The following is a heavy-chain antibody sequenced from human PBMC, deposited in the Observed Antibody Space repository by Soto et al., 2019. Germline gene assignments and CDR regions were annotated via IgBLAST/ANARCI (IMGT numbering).Heavy chain of an antibody. V-gene: IGHV4-34*01. CDR1: GGSFSGYY. CDR2: INHSGST. CDR3: ARVSRLYVWGSYRSGNNWFDP. Sequence: ASETLSLTCAVYGGSFSGYYWSWIRQPPGKGLEWIGEINHSGSTNYNPSLKSRVTISVDTSKNQFSLKLSSVTAADTAVYYCARVSRLYVWGSYRSGNNWFDPWGQGTLVTVSS. J-gene: IGHJ5*02. D-gene: IGHD3-16*02.